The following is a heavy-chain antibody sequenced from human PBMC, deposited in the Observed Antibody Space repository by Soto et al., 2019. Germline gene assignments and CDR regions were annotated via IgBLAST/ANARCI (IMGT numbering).Heavy chain of an antibody. V-gene: IGHV1-2*02. CDR3: ARVLYRNVIHA. CDR1: GYIFSDYY. CDR2: IDPRNGGT. Sequence: GASVKVSCKASGYIFSDYYIHWVRRAPGQGLEWMGWIDPRNGGTKYAQKFQDRLTMTTDTSTSTAFLELRRLRLDDTAVFFCARVLYRNVIHAWGQGTLVTVSS. J-gene: IGHJ4*02. D-gene: IGHD5-18*01.